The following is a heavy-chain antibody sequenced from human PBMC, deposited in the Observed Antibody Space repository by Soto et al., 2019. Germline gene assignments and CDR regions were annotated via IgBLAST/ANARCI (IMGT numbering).Heavy chain of an antibody. J-gene: IGHJ4*02. V-gene: IGHV1-3*01. Sequence: ASVKVSCKASGYTFTSYAMHWVRQAPGQRLEWMGWINAGNGNTKYAQKFQGRVTMTRNTSISTAYMELSSLRSEDTAVYYCARGGYDSSGYYFVYWGQGTLVTVSS. CDR1: GYTFTSYA. D-gene: IGHD3-22*01. CDR3: ARGGYDSSGYYFVY. CDR2: INAGNGNT.